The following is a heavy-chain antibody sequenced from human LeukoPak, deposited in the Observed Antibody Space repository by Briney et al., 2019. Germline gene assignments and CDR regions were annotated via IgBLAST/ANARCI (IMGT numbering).Heavy chain of an antibody. J-gene: IGHJ4*02. CDR2: IYYSGST. CDR3: ARAYSGYSYGLLRAYYFDY. CDR1: GGSISSYY. Sequence: PSETLSLTCTVSGGSISSYYWSWIRQPPGKGLEWIGYIYYSGSTNYNPSLKSRVTISVDTSKNQFSLKLSSVTAADTAVYYCARAYSGYSYGLLRAYYFDYWGQGTLVTVSS. V-gene: IGHV4-59*01. D-gene: IGHD5-18*01.